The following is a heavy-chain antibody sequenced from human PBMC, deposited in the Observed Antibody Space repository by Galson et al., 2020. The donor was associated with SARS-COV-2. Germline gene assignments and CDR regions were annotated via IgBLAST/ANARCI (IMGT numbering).Heavy chain of an antibody. CDR2: IKQDGSEK. V-gene: IGHV3-7*04. Sequence: GGSLRLSCVVSGFTFSSDWMTWVRQAPGKGLEWLGNIKQDGSEKYYLDSVKGRFTISRDNAKNSLYLQMNSLRVEDTAVYFCARDRIWFLDYWGQGTLVTVSA. CDR1: GFTFSSDW. J-gene: IGHJ4*02. D-gene: IGHD3-10*01. CDR3: ARDRIWFLDY.